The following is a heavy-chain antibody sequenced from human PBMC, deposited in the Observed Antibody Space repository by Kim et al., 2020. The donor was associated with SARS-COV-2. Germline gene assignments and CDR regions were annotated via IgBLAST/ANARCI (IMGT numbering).Heavy chain of an antibody. J-gene: IGHJ6*02. V-gene: IGHV3-7*03. CDR2: IKPDRSET. Sequence: GGSLRLSCAVSGFTFSSFWMTWVRQAPGKGLEWVADIKPDRSETYYADSVKGRFTISRDNAQKSMYLQMNSLRAEDTAVYYCARARIDVWGQGTTVTVSS. CDR1: GFTFSSFW. D-gene: IGHD2-15*01. CDR3: ARARIDV.